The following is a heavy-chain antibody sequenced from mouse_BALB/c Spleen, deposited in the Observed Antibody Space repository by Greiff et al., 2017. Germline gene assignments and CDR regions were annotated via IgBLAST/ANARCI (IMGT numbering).Heavy chain of an antibody. V-gene: IGHV1-7*01. CDR2: INPSTGYT. CDR1: GYTFTSYW. D-gene: IGHD1-2*01. J-gene: IGHJ2*01. CDR3: ARSSLLRLQYYFDY. Sequence: VQLQESGAELAKPGASVKMSCKASGYTFTSYWMHWVKQRPGQGLEWIGYINPSTGYTEYNQKFKDKATLTADKSSSTAYMQLSSLTSEDSAVYYCARSSLLRLQYYFDYWGQGTTLTVSS.